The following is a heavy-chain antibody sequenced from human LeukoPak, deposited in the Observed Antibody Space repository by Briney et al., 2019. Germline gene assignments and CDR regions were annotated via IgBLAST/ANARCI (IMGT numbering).Heavy chain of an antibody. CDR2: IYYSGST. Sequence: SETLSLTCTVSGGSISSYYWSWIRQPPGKGLEWIGYIYYSGSTNYNPSLKSRVTISVDTSKNQFSLKLSSVTAADTAVYYCARLVGAMANAFDIWGQGTTVTVSS. CDR3: ARLVGAMANAFDI. D-gene: IGHD1-26*01. V-gene: IGHV4-59*01. CDR1: GGSISSYY. J-gene: IGHJ3*02.